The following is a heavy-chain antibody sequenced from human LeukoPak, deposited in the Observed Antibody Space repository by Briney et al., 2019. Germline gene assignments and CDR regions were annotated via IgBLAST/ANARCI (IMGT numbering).Heavy chain of an antibody. CDR3: LGSSGYYYYGMDV. CDR2: IYYSGST. Sequence: SETLPLTCTVSGGSISSYYWSWIRQPPGKGLEWIGYIYYSGSTNYNPSLKSRVTISVDTSKNQFSLKLSSVTAADTAVYYCLGSSGYYYYGMDVWGQGTTVTVPS. CDR1: GGSISSYY. D-gene: IGHD6-6*01. J-gene: IGHJ6*02. V-gene: IGHV4-59*08.